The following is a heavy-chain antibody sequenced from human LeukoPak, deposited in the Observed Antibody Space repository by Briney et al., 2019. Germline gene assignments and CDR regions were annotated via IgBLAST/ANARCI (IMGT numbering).Heavy chain of an antibody. J-gene: IGHJ4*02. D-gene: IGHD3-10*01. V-gene: IGHV1-8*01. CDR2: MNPNTGNT. CDR3: ARGLDTSPVGSFDY. Sequence: ASVMVSCKASGYTFTNYDISWVRQATGQGLEGMGWMNPNTGNTVYAQNFHDRVTLTRNTSINTAYMELSRLRFEDTAVYYCARGLDTSPVGSFDYWGQGTLVTVSS. CDR1: GYTFTNYD.